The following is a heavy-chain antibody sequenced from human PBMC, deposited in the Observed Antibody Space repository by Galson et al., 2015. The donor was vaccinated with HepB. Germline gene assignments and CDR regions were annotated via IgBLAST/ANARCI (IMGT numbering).Heavy chain of an antibody. Sequence: SETLSLTCTVSGGSNNNYYWSWIRQPPGKGLEWIGHIYYSGSTNYNPSLKSRVTISVDTSKNQFSLKLSSVTAADTAVYYCARFSGLYNWFDPWGQGTLVTVSS. V-gene: IGHV4-59*01. CDR1: GGSNNNYY. CDR3: ARFSGLYNWFDP. J-gene: IGHJ5*02. CDR2: IYYSGST. D-gene: IGHD3-10*01.